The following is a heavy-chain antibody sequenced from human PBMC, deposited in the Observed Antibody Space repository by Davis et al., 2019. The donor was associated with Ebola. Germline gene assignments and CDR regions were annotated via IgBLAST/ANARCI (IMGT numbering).Heavy chain of an antibody. Sequence: PSETLSLTCTVSGGSISSYYWSWIRQPPGKGLEWIGYIYYSGSTNYNPSLKSRVTISVDTSKNQFSLKLSSVTAADTAVYYCARVGRDNYDFWSGRHNWFDPWGQGTLVTVSS. D-gene: IGHD3-3*01. CDR3: ARVGRDNYDFWSGRHNWFDP. CDR1: GGSISSYY. CDR2: IYYSGST. J-gene: IGHJ5*02. V-gene: IGHV4-59*01.